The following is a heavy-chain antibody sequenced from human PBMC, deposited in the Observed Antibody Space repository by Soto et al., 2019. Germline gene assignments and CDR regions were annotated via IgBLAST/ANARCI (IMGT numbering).Heavy chain of an antibody. CDR3: AAPACAATWCSPSHNLDH. Sequence: QVQLVQSGAEVKKPESSVKVSCQTSGGTFVRHVISWVRQAPGQGPEWMGKINPLSGIPNYAQKFQDRVTFTADTDSSTAYMELSSLRSDATAVYYCAAPACAATWCSPSHNLDHWGQGTLVTVSS. D-gene: IGHD2-2*01. CDR2: INPLSGIP. CDR1: GGTFVRHV. J-gene: IGHJ4*02. V-gene: IGHV1-69*09.